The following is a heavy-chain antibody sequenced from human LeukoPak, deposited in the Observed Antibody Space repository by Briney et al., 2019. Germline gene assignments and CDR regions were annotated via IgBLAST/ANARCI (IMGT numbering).Heavy chain of an antibody. Sequence: PGRSLRLSCTASGFTFGDYAMSWVRQAPGKGRGGEGLFRGKPYGGTTEYAASVKGRFTISRDDSKSIAYLQMNSLKTEDTAVYYCTRDLQPYYYDSSGYYAVGYWGQGTLVTVSS. CDR2: FRGKPYGGTT. D-gene: IGHD3-22*01. CDR1: GFTFGDYA. V-gene: IGHV3-49*04. CDR3: TRDLQPYYYDSSGYYAVGY. J-gene: IGHJ4*02.